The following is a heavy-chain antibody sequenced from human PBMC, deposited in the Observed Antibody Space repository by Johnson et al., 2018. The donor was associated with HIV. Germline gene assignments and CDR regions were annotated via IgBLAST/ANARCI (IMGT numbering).Heavy chain of an antibody. V-gene: IGHV3-33*06. CDR3: AKSPGKDHGGNSGAFHI. D-gene: IGHD4-23*01. CDR1: EFTFSSYG. Sequence: QVQLVESGGGVVQPGGSLRLSCAASEFTFSSYGMHWVRQAPGKGLEWVAVIWYDGSNEHYADSVKGRFTISRDNSKNTLYLQMSSLRAEDTAVYYCAKSPGKDHGGNSGAFHIWGQGTMVTVSS. J-gene: IGHJ3*02. CDR2: IWYDGSNE.